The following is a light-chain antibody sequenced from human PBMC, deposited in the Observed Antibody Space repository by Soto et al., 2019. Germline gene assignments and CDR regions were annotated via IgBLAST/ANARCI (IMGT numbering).Light chain of an antibody. V-gene: IGKV3-11*01. Sequence: EIVLTQSPATLSLSPGERATLSCRASQSLTSYLAWYQQKPGQAPRLLIHDASNRATGIPARFSGSGSGTDFTLTISTLEPEDCAVYYCQQRSNWPLTFGGGTKVDIK. CDR1: QSLTSY. J-gene: IGKJ4*01. CDR2: DAS. CDR3: QQRSNWPLT.